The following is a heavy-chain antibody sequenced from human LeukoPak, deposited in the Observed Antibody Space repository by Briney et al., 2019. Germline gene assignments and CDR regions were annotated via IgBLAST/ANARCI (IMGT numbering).Heavy chain of an antibody. D-gene: IGHD2-2*02. CDR3: ARGYCSSVSCYIPSPYYLDV. CDR2: IYYSGST. V-gene: IGHV4-59*11. CDR1: GGSISTHY. J-gene: IGHJ6*03. Sequence: SETLSLTCTVSGGSISTHYWGWIRQPPGKGLEWIAGIYYSGSTNYNPSLKSRVNMSVDTSTHQFYLKLRYVTAAAKDVYYCARGYCSSVSCYIPSPYYLDVWRKATKVSV.